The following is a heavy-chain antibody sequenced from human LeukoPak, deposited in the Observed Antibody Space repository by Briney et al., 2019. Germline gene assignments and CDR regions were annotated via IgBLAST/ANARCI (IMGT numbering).Heavy chain of an antibody. V-gene: IGHV3-48*04. Sequence: QPGGSLRLSCAASGFTFSSYWVSWIRQAPGKGLEWVSYISSSGSTIYYADSVKGRFTISRDNAKNSLYLQMNSLRAEDTAVYYCARDSSSKPFDYWGQGTLVTVSS. J-gene: IGHJ4*02. CDR1: GFTFSSYW. CDR3: ARDSSSKPFDY. D-gene: IGHD6-13*01. CDR2: ISSSGSTI.